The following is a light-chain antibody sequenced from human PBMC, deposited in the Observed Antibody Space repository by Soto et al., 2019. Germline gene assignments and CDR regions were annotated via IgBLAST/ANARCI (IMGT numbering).Light chain of an antibody. CDR3: SSYTSSSTYV. CDR1: SSDVGGYRY. Sequence: QSALTQPASVSGSPGQSITISCTGTSSDVGGYRYVSWYQQHPGKAPKLLIYEVSNRPSGVSNRFSGSKSGNTASLTISGVQAEDEADYYCSSYTSSSTYVFGTGTKLTVL. J-gene: IGLJ1*01. V-gene: IGLV2-14*01. CDR2: EVS.